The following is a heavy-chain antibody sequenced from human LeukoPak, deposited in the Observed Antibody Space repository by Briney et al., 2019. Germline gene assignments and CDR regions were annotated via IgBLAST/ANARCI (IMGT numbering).Heavy chain of an antibody. CDR1: GGSISSGVYY. J-gene: IGHJ4*02. CDR2: IYYSGST. V-gene: IGHV4-61*08. Sequence: SQTLSLTCTVSGGSISSGVYYWSWIRQHPGKGLEWIGYIYYSGSTNYNPSLKSRVTISVDTSKNQFSLKLSSVTAADTAVYYCARDKSGYDFEGAFDYWGQGTLVTVSS. D-gene: IGHD5-12*01. CDR3: ARDKSGYDFEGAFDY.